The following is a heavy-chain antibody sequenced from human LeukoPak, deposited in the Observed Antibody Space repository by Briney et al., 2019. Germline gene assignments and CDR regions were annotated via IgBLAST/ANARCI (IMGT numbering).Heavy chain of an antibody. Sequence: GGSLRLSCAASGFTFSSYEMNWVRQAPGKGLEWVSYISSSSSTIYYADSVKGRFTISRDNAKNSLYLQMNSLRAEDTAVYYCARSYGDYVDEFDYWGQGTLVTVSS. CDR2: ISSSSSTI. CDR3: ARSYGDYVDEFDY. J-gene: IGHJ4*02. D-gene: IGHD4-17*01. V-gene: IGHV3-48*01. CDR1: GFTFSSYE.